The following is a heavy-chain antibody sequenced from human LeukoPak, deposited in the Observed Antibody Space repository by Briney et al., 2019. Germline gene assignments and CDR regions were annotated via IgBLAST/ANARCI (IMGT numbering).Heavy chain of an antibody. CDR1: GFTFSSYA. CDR2: ISGSGGST. Sequence: GGSLRLSCAASGFTFSSYAMSWVRHAPGKGLEWVSAISGSGGSTYYADSVKGRFTISRDNSKNTLYLQMNSLRAEDTAVYYCAKGEGVAARSGMDVWGQGTTVTVSS. J-gene: IGHJ6*02. CDR3: AKGEGVAARSGMDV. D-gene: IGHD2-15*01. V-gene: IGHV3-23*01.